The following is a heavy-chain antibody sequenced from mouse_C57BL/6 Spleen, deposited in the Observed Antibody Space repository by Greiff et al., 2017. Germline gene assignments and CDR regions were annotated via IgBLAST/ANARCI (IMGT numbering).Heavy chain of an antibody. CDR2: IYPGDGDT. V-gene: IGHV1-82*01. CDR1: GYAFSSSW. Sequence: QVQLQQSGPELVKPGASVKISCKASGYAFSSSWMNWVKQRPGKGLEWIGRIYPGDGDTNYNGKFKGKATLTADKSSSTAYMQLSSLTSEDSAVYFCAREVGRYAMDYWGQGTSVTVSS. D-gene: IGHD1-3*01. J-gene: IGHJ4*01. CDR3: AREVGRYAMDY.